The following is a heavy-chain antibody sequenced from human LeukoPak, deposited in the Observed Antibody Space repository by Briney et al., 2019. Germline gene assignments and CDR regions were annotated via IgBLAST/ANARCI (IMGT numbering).Heavy chain of an antibody. J-gene: IGHJ6*03. CDR2: ISSSGSTI. V-gene: IGHV3-48*03. CDR3: AREAVARFGYMDV. Sequence: GGSPRLSCAASGFTFSSYEMNWVRQAPGKGLEWVSYISSSGSTIYYADSVKGRFTISRDNAKNSLYLQMNSLKASDTAIYYCAREAVARFGYMDVWGNGTKVSVFS. D-gene: IGHD6-19*01. CDR1: GFTFSSYE.